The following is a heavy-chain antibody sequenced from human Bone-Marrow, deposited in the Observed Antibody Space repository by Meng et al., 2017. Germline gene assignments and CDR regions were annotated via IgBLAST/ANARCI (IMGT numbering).Heavy chain of an antibody. D-gene: IGHD6-13*01. Sequence: QGQMLESCIGLVKPSGTLSLTLAVASVSISSNNVWVWVRQPPGKGLEWIGEIHQDRYTNYSPSMKSRVTISEDKSRNPFSLKLNSVTAADPAVYYCARLGPPIAAGDPFDYWGQGNLVTVSS. CDR1: SVSISSNNV. CDR3: ARLGPPIAAGDPFDY. CDR2: IHQDRYT. J-gene: IGHJ4*02. V-gene: IGHV4-4*02.